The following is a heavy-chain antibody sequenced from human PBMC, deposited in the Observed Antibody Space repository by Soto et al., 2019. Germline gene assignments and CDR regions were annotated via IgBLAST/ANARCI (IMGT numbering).Heavy chain of an antibody. V-gene: IGHV1-3*01. CDR1: GYTFTSYA. Sequence: ASVKVSCKASGYTFTSYAMHWVRQAPGQRLEWMGWINAGNGNTKYSQKFQGRVTITRDTSASTAYMELSSLRSEDTAVYYCARAFRVVGALDYWGQGTLVTVS. D-gene: IGHD1-26*01. CDR3: ARAFRVVGALDY. CDR2: INAGNGNT. J-gene: IGHJ4*02.